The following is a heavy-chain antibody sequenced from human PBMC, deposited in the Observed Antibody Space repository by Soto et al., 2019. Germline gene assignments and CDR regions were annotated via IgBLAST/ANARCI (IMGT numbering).Heavy chain of an antibody. V-gene: IGHV6-1*01. CDR3: ARGSARPSGKRAANWQAWIPTRSWFDP. CDR2: TYYKSKWFN. CDR1: GDSVSSNSAG. Sequence: SQTLSLTCAISGDSVSSNSAGWNWVRQTPSRGLEWLGRTYYKSKWFNNYAESVKSRITINPDTSQNQYSLQLDSVTPEDTAVYYCARGSARPSGKRAANWQAWIPTRSWFDPWGQGTLVTVSS. J-gene: IGHJ5*02. D-gene: IGHD1-1*01.